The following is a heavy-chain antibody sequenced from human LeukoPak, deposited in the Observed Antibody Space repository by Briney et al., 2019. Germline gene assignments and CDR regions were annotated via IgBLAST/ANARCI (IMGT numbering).Heavy chain of an antibody. J-gene: IGHJ3*02. D-gene: IGHD4-23*01. CDR3: ANGPLHGGFDI. V-gene: IGHV3-30*02. Sequence: PGGSLRLSCAASGFTFSSYGIHWVRQAPGKGPEWLAHDGSNNFYADSVRGRFTSSRDISKNTVYLQMNSLRAEDTAVYYCANGPLHGGFDIWGQGTMVTVSS. CDR2: DGSNN. CDR1: GFTFSSYG.